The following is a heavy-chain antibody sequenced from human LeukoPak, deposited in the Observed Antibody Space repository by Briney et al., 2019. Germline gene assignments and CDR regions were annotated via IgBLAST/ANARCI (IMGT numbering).Heavy chain of an antibody. J-gene: IGHJ6*03. CDR3: ASQKGIAVAGTWYYYYYMDV. D-gene: IGHD6-19*01. CDR2: IYYSGST. Sequence: PSETLSLTCTVSGGSISSSSYYWGWIRQPPGKGLEWIGSIYYSGSTYYNPSLKSRVTISVDTSKNQFSLKLSSVTAADTAVYYCASQKGIAVAGTWYYYYYMDVWGKGTTVTVSS. CDR1: GGSISSSSYY. V-gene: IGHV4-39*07.